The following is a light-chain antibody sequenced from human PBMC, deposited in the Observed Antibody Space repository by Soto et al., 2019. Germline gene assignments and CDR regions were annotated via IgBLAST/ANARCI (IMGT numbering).Light chain of an antibody. CDR3: SLYTTSSTPSYV. V-gene: IGLV2-14*01. Sequence: LNQPAYVSGSPGQSITISCTGTSFDVDDYNSVSWYQQPPGKAPKLIIYEVNNRPSGVSNRFSGSNSDNTASLTISGLQAEYEADYYCSLYTTSSTPSYVFGTGTKVTVL. CDR1: SFDVDDYNS. J-gene: IGLJ1*01. CDR2: EVN.